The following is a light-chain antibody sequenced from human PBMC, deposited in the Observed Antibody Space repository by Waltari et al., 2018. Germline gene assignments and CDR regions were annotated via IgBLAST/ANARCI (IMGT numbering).Light chain of an antibody. CDR1: SGHSSYS. J-gene: IGLJ2*01. CDR3: QTWGTGIT. Sequence: QVVLTQSPSASASLGASVKLTCTLSSGHSSYSIAWHQQHPEKGPRYLMKVNNYGSHTKGDGIPDRFSGSNSGAERYLTISSLQSEDEADYYCQTWGTGITFGGGTKLTVL. CDR2: VNNYGSH. V-gene: IGLV4-69*01.